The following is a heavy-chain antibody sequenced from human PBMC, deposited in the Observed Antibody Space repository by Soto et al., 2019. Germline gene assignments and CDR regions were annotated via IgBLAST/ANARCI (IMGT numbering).Heavy chain of an antibody. CDR2: IWYDGSNK. J-gene: IGHJ1*01. D-gene: IGHD5-12*01. V-gene: IGHV3-33*01. CDR1: GFTFSSYG. CDR3: ARDRYSGYDFPFQH. Sequence: QVQLVESGGGVVQPGRSLRLSCAASGFTFSSYGMHWVRQAPGKGLEWVAVIWYDGSNKYYADSVKGRFTISRDNSKNTLYLQMNSLRAEDTAVYYCARDRYSGYDFPFQHWGQGTLVTVSS.